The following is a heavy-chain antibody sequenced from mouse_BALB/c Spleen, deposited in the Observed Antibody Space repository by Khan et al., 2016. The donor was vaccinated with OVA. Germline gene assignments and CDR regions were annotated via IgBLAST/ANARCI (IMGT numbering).Heavy chain of an antibody. CDR1: GYTLTSYW. D-gene: IGHD2-1*01. CDR2: INPSNGRT. Sequence: QVQLKESGAELVNPGASVNLSCKASGYTLTSYWMHWVKQRPGQGLEWIGEINPSNGRTNYNEKFKSKATLTVDKSSSTAYMQLSSPTSEDSAVYYCARLLSNFDYWGQGTTHTVAS. V-gene: IGHV1S81*02. J-gene: IGHJ2*01. CDR3: ARLLSNFDY.